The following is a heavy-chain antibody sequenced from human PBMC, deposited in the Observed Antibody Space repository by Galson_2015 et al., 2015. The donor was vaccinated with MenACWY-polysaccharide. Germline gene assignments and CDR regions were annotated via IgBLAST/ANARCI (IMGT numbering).Heavy chain of an antibody. V-gene: IGHV3-33*01. CDR3: ARASGPFDY. CDR2: IWYDGGVK. J-gene: IGHJ4*02. Sequence: SLRLSCAASGFSFSTYGMHWVRQAPGKGLEWLAVIWYDGGVKYYAGSLGGRFTISRDNSRNTLYLQINSLRAEDTAVYYCARASGPFDYWGRGTLVTVSS. CDR1: GFSFSTYG.